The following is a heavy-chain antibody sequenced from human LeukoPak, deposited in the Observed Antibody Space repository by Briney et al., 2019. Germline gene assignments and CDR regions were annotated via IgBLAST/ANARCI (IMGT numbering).Heavy chain of an antibody. J-gene: IGHJ4*02. CDR2: IYTSGST. D-gene: IGHD3-3*01. V-gene: IGHV4-61*02. Sequence: SQTLSLTCTVSGGSISSGSYYWSWIRQPAGKGLEWIGRIYTSGSTNYNPSLKSRVTISVDTSKNQFSLKLSSVTAADTAVYYCATLRFLEWLSPGEYFDSWGQGTLVTVSS. CDR1: GGSISSGSYY. CDR3: ATLRFLEWLSPGEYFDS.